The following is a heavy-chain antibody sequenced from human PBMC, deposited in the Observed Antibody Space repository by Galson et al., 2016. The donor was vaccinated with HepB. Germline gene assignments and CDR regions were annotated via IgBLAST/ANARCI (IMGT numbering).Heavy chain of an antibody. CDR1: GLTFRSYA. Sequence: SLRLSCAASGLTFRSYAFSWLRQAPGKGLEWVSVSASGDITYYAHSVKGRFTISRDKSKNTLFLNMISLRAEDTASYYCASHLGGSSLDPFDFWGRGTMVTVSS. CDR2: SASGDIT. D-gene: IGHD3-16*01. J-gene: IGHJ3*01. CDR3: ASHLGGSSLDPFDF. V-gene: IGHV3-23*01.